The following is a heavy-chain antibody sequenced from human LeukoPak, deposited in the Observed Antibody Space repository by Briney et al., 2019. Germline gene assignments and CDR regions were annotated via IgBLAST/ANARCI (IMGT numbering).Heavy chain of an antibody. V-gene: IGHV4-39*07. Sequence: SETLSLTCTVSGGSISSSSDYWGWIRQPPGKGLEWIGSIYYSGSTNYNPSLKSRVTISVDTSKNQFSLKLSSVTAADTAVYYCARDAGPRDAFDIWGQGTMITVSS. CDR1: GGSISSSSDY. CDR3: ARDAGPRDAFDI. J-gene: IGHJ3*02. CDR2: IYYSGST.